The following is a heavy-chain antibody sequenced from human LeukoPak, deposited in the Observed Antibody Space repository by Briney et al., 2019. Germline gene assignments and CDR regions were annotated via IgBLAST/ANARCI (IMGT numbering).Heavy chain of an antibody. V-gene: IGHV3-48*01. J-gene: IGHJ4*02. CDR3: ARISDTVTTPFDY. CDR1: GITFSSYS. CDR2: ISSSSTI. Sequence: GGSLRLSCAVSGITFSSYSMNWVRQAPGKGLEWVSYISSSSTIYYADSVKGRFTISRDNAKDSLYLQMNSLRAEDTAVYYCARISDTVTTPFDYWGQGTLVTVSS. D-gene: IGHD4-17*01.